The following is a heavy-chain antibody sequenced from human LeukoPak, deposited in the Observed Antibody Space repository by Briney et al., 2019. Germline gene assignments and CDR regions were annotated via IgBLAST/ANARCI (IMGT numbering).Heavy chain of an antibody. J-gene: IGHJ5*02. CDR1: GGSISSYY. D-gene: IGHD2-2*02. CDR3: ARVGGYCSSTSCYKLTWFDP. V-gene: IGHV4-59*01. Sequence: SETLSLTCTVSGGSISSYYWSWIRQPPGKGLEWIGYIYYSGSTNYNPSLKSRVTISVDTSKNQFSLKLSSVTAADTAVYYCARVGGYCSSTSCYKLTWFDPWGQGTLVTVSS. CDR2: IYYSGST.